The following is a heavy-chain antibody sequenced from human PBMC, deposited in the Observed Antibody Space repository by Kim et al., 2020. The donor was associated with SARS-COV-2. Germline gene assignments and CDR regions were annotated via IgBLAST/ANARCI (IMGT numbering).Heavy chain of an antibody. V-gene: IGHV3-23*01. CDR2: ISGSGAST. CDR1: GSTFSSYA. J-gene: IGHJ4*02. D-gene: IGHD4-17*01. CDR3: AKDTTVDY. Sequence: GGSLRLSCAASGSTFSSYAMSWVRQAQGKGLVWVSAISGSGASTYYTDSVKGRFTISRDNSKNTLYRQMNSLRAEDTAVYYCAKDTTVDYWGQGTLVTVSS.